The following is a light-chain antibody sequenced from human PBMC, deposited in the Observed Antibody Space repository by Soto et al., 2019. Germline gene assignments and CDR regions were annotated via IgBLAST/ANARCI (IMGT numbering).Light chain of an antibody. J-gene: IGKJ5*01. Sequence: IVLTQSPATLSLSPGERATLSCRASQSVSSYLAWYKPTPGQAPRLLIYDASNRATGIPARLSGSGSGTDFTLTISSLEPEEFAVYYGQQRSNWPITFGQGTRLEIK. V-gene: IGKV3-11*01. CDR3: QQRSNWPIT. CDR1: QSVSSY. CDR2: DAS.